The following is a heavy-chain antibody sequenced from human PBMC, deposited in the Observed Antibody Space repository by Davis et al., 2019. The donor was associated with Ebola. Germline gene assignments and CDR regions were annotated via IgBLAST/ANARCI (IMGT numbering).Heavy chain of an antibody. V-gene: IGHV3-30*03. CDR1: GFIFSSYG. D-gene: IGHD3-9*01. Sequence: GESLKISCAASGFIFSSYGMYWVRQAPGKGLEWMTVISYDGNNKFYADSVKGRFTVSRDNSKDTLYLQMNSLRVEDTAVYYCVRGDYRLMLTGYLSRNEIKNYYGMDVWGQGTTVTVSS. J-gene: IGHJ6*02. CDR3: VRGDYRLMLTGYLSRNEIKNYYGMDV. CDR2: ISYDGNNK.